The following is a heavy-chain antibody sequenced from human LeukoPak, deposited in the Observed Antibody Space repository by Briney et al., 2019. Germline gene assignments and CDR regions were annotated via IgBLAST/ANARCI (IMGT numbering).Heavy chain of an antibody. D-gene: IGHD3-22*01. Sequence: ASVKVSCKASGYSFTGYYMHWLRQAPGQGLEWMGYINPNTGYTNSALKFQGRVTMTRDTSISTAYMELSRLRSDDTAVYYCARVYYYDSSGYSYYFDYWGQGTLVTVSS. J-gene: IGHJ4*02. CDR3: ARVYYYDSSGYSYYFDY. V-gene: IGHV1-2*02. CDR1: GYSFTGYY. CDR2: INPNTGYT.